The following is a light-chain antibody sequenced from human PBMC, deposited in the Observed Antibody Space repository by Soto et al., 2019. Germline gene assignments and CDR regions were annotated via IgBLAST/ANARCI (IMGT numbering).Light chain of an antibody. CDR1: QSVSSTY. V-gene: IGKV3-20*01. J-gene: IGKJ2*01. CDR2: GAS. CDR3: QQYGDSPPNT. Sequence: IVLTQSPGTLSLSPGERATLSCRASQSVSSTYLAWYQQKPGQPPRLVIYGASSRATGIPDRFSGSGSGTDFILTINRLEPEDFAVYYCQQYGDSPPNTFGQGTKLEI.